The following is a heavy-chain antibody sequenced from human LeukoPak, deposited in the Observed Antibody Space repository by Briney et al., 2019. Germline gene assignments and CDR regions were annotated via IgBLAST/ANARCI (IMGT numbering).Heavy chain of an antibody. Sequence: SQTLSLTCAISGDSVSSNSAAWNWIRQSPSRGLEWLGRTYYRSKWYNDYAVSVKSRITINPDTSKSQFSLQLNSVTPEDTAVYYCAREVGGSYHYYYYMDVWGKGTTVTVSS. J-gene: IGHJ6*03. V-gene: IGHV6-1*01. CDR1: GDSVSSNSAA. D-gene: IGHD1-26*01. CDR3: AREVGGSYHYYYYMDV. CDR2: TYYRSKWYN.